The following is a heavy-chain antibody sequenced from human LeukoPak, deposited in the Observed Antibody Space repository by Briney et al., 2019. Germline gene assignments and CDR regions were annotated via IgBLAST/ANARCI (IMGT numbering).Heavy chain of an antibody. V-gene: IGHV1-2*06. CDR2: INPNSGGT. D-gene: IGHD1-26*01. CDR3: ATLEPYVGKDAFDI. CDR1: GYTFTCYY. J-gene: IGHJ3*02. Sequence: ASVKVSCKASGYTFTCYYMHWVRQAPGQGLEWMGRINPNSGGTNYAQKFQGRVTITRDTSISTAYMELSRLRSDDTAVYYCATLEPYVGKDAFDIWGQGTMVTVSS.